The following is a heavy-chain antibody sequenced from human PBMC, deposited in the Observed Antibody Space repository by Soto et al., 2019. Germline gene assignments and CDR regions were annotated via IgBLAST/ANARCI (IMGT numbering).Heavy chain of an antibody. D-gene: IGHD3-16*02. CDR1: GGTFSSCA. J-gene: IGHJ6*02. Sequence: ASVKVSCKASGGTFSSCAISWVRQAPGQGLEWMGGIIPIFGTANYAQKFQGRVTITADESTSTAYMELSSLRSEDTAVYYCARASYDYVWGSSRYYYYYYGMDVWGQGTTVTVSS. CDR3: ARASYDYVWGSSRYYYYYYGMDV. CDR2: IIPIFGTA. V-gene: IGHV1-69*13.